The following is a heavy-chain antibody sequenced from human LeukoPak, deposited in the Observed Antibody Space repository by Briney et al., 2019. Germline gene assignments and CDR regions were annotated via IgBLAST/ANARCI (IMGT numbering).Heavy chain of an antibody. CDR3: ARDLGRSYYSEGGFDY. J-gene: IGHJ4*02. D-gene: IGHD1-26*01. CDR1: GFTFSSYG. CDR2: ISGSGGST. V-gene: IGHV3-23*01. Sequence: GGTLRLSCAASGFTFSSYGMSWVRQAPGKGLEWVSAISGSGGSTYYADSVKGRFTISRDNSKNTLYLQMGSLRAEDMAVYYCARDLGRSYYSEGGFDYWGQGTLVTVSP.